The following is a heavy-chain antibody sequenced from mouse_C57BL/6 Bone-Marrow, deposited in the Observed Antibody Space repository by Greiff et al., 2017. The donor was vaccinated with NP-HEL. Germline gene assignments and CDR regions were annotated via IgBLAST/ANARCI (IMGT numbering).Heavy chain of an antibody. J-gene: IGHJ3*01. CDR2: IYPGDGDT. Sequence: LVEPGASVKISCKASGYAFSSSWMNWVKQRPGKGLEWIGRIYPGDGDTNYNGKFKGKATLTADKSSSTAYMQLSSLTSEDSAVYFCARSGYDYVPFAYWGQGTLVTVSA. D-gene: IGHD2-4*01. CDR1: GYAFSSSW. V-gene: IGHV1-82*01. CDR3: ARSGYDYVPFAY.